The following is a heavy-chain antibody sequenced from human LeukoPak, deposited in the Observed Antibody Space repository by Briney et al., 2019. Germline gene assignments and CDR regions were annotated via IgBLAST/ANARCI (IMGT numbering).Heavy chain of an antibody. CDR2: IYYSGST. D-gene: IGHD1-26*01. CDR3: ARHLPKWGWDY. CDR1: GGSISSYY. J-gene: IGHJ4*02. V-gene: IGHV4-59*08. Sequence: KPSETLSLTCTVSGGSISSYYWSWIRQPPGKGLEWIGYIYYSGSTKYNPSLKSRVTISVDTSKNQFSLKLSSVTAADTAVYYCARHLPKWGWDYWGQGTLVTVSS.